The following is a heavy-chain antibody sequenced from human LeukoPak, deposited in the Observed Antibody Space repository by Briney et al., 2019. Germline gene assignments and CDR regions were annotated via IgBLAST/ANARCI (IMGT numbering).Heavy chain of an antibody. J-gene: IGHJ5*01. CDR2: IYYSGST. V-gene: IGHV4-31*03. Sequence: PSQCLSLTCTVSGGSISSGGYYWSWIRQHPGKGLEWIGYIYYSGSTYHTPSLKTRVTIPVDTSKNQFSLKLSSVTAADTAVYYCAREPYCTNGVCLRGWFDPWGQGTLVTVSS. CDR1: GGSISSGGYY. CDR3: AREPYCTNGVCLRGWFDP. D-gene: IGHD2-8*01.